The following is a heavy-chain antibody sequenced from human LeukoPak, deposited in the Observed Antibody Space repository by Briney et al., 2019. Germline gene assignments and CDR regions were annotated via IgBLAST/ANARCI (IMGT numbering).Heavy chain of an antibody. V-gene: IGHV4-59*01. CDR2: IYNTGST. J-gene: IGHJ3*01. CDR3: ARGGAAPGAFDV. D-gene: IGHD2-15*01. Sequence: SQTPSLTSTVPGGSISSYYWGWIRQPPRKGLWRSGDIYNTGSTTYNPSLKSRVTISVDTSKNPFSLKLSSLSAAGAARYFFARGGAAPGAFDVWGQGTVVSASS. CDR1: GGSISSYY.